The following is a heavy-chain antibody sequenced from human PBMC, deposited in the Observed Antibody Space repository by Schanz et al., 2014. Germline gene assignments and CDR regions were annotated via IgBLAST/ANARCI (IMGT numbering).Heavy chain of an antibody. D-gene: IGHD2-21*02. CDR1: GFTFRTYG. CDR2: ISSSSSYI. Sequence: EVQLLESGGGFVQPGESLRLACAASGFTFRTYGMHWVRQAPGRGLEWVSSISSSSSYISYADSVKGRFTISRDNAKNSLYLQMNSLRAEDTAVYYCARPSDSSWYMDVWGKGTTVTVSS. J-gene: IGHJ6*03. CDR3: ARPSDSSWYMDV. V-gene: IGHV3-21*01.